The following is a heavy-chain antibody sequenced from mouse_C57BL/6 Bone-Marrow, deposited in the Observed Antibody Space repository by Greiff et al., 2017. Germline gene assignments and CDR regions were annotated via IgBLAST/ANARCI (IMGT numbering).Heavy chain of an antibody. CDR1: GYTFTSYG. J-gene: IGHJ1*03. Sequence: QVQLQQSGAELVRPGASVKLSCKASGYTFTSYGIRWVKQRPGQGLEWIGEIYPRSGNTYYNEKFKGKATLTADKSSNTAYMELRSLTSEDSAVYVCERGLYYYGRRRGWFDVWGTGTTVTVSS. CDR3: ERGLYYYGRRRGWFDV. CDR2: IYPRSGNT. D-gene: IGHD1-1*01. V-gene: IGHV1-81*01.